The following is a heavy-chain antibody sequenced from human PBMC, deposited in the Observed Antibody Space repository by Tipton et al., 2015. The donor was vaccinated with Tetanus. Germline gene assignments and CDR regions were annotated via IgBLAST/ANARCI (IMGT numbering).Heavy chain of an antibody. Sequence: TLSLTCTVSGGQFISSSFYFGWIRQPPGKGLEWVGSIYHSGTTYYNPSLNSRVNISPFASKNEISLTLTSVTAADTAVYYCARRDRYNTDSFHLWGQGTMVTV. CDR3: ARRDRYNTDSFHL. J-gene: IGHJ3*01. V-gene: IGHV4-39*01. D-gene: IGHD5-18*01. CDR2: IYHSGTT. CDR1: GGQFISSSFY.